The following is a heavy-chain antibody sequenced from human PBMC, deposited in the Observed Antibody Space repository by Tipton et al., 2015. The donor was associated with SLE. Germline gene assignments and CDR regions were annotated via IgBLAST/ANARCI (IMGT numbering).Heavy chain of an antibody. Sequence: TLSFTCTVSGDSISNVNYYWNWLRQRPGKGLEWIGYVYYSGNTLYNPSLRSRVTMSLDTSKNQFSLKLRSLTAADSAMYFCARMDYSQFQLLYFESWGQGILVTVSS. CDR2: VYYSGNT. D-gene: IGHD4-11*01. J-gene: IGHJ4*02. CDR1: GDSISNVNYY. CDR3: ARMDYSQFQLLYFES. V-gene: IGHV4-30-4*08.